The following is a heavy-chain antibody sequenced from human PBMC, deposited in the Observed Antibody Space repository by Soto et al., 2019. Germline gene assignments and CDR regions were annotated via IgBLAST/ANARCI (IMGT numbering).Heavy chain of an antibody. CDR3: AKDLYYYDSLRSGAFDI. D-gene: IGHD3-22*01. CDR1: GFTFSSYA. CDR2: ISGSGGST. J-gene: IGHJ3*02. Sequence: EVQLLESGGGLVQPGGSLRLSCAASGFTFSSYAMSWVRQAPGKGLEWVSAISGSGGSTYYADSVKGRFTISRDNSKNTLYLQMNSMRAEDTAVYYCAKDLYYYDSLRSGAFDIWGQGTMVTVSS. V-gene: IGHV3-23*01.